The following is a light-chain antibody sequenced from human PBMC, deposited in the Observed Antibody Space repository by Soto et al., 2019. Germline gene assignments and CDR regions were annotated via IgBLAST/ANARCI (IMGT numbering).Light chain of an antibody. CDR1: QRVGTY. V-gene: IGKV1-5*01. Sequence: SQVTQSPSTLSASLGGTVTITCRASQRVGTYVNCYRQKAGKAHNLLIYGVSSLHSGVPSRFSGSGSGTEFTLTISSLQPDDFATYYFQQYNDYWTFGQGTKVDIK. CDR3: QQYNDYWT. J-gene: IGKJ1*01. CDR2: GVS.